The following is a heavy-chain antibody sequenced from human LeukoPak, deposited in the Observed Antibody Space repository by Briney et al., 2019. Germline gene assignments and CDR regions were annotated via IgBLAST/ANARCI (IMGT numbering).Heavy chain of an antibody. J-gene: IGHJ4*02. CDR3: ARDSYFDY. CDR2: IKQDGSEK. V-gene: IGHV3-7*03. CDR1: GFIFSSYW. Sequence: GGSLRLSCAVCGFIFSSYWMSWVRQAPGKGLEWVANIKQDGSEKYYVDSVKGRFTISRDNAKNSLYLQMNSLRAEDTAVYYCARDSYFDYWGQGTLVTVSS.